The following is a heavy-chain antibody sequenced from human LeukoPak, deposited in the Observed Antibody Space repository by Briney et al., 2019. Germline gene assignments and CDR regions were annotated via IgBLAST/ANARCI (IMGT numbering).Heavy chain of an antibody. Sequence: PGGSLRLSCAASGFTFSSYAMSWVRQAPGKGLVWVSHINSDGSSSTYADSVKGRFTISRDNAKNTLYLQMNSLRAEDTAVYYCARVRWDTVMGFDYWGQGTLVTVSS. CDR1: GFTFSSYA. CDR3: ARVRWDTVMGFDY. J-gene: IGHJ4*02. V-gene: IGHV3-74*01. D-gene: IGHD5-18*01. CDR2: INSDGSSS.